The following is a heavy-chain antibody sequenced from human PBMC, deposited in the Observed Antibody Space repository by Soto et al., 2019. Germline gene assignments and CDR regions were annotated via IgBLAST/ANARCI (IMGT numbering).Heavy chain of an antibody. J-gene: IGHJ4*02. V-gene: IGHV5-10-1*01. CDR1: GYSFTSYW. Sequence: GESLKISGKGSGYSFTSYWISWVRQMPGKGLEWMGRIDPSDSYTNYSPSFQGHVTISADKSISTAYLQWSSLKASDTAMYYCARIGWGTMKIDYWGPGTLLPVSP. D-gene: IGHD2-2*01. CDR2: IDPSDSYT. CDR3: ARIGWGTMKIDY.